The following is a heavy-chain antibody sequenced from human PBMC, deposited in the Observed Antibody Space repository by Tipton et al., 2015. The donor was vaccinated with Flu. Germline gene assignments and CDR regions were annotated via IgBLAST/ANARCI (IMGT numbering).Heavy chain of an antibody. V-gene: IGHV3-33*01. J-gene: IGHJ4*02. CDR3: ARGNLVAAAGTDFDY. CDR2: IWYDGSNK. Sequence: SLRLSCAASGFIFSTYGMHWVRQAPGKGLEWVAVIWYDGSNKYYADPVKGRFTISRDNSKNMVYLQMNSLRVEDTAVYYCARGNLVAAAGTDFDYWGQGTLVTVSS. CDR1: GFIFSTYG. D-gene: IGHD6-13*01.